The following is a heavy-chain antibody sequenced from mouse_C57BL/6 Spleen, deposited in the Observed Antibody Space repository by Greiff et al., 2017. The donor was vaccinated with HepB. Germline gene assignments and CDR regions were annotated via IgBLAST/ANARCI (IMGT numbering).Heavy chain of an antibody. V-gene: IGHV1-7*01. CDR3: ARRDYDYAMDY. J-gene: IGHJ4*01. CDR2: INPSSGYT. D-gene: IGHD2-4*01. Sequence: VQLHQSGAELAKPGASVKLSCKASGYTFTSYWVHWVKQRPGQGLEWIGYINPSSGYTKYNQKFKDKATLTADKSSSTAYMQLSSLTYEDSAVYYCARRDYDYAMDYWGQGTSVTVSS. CDR1: GYTFTSYW.